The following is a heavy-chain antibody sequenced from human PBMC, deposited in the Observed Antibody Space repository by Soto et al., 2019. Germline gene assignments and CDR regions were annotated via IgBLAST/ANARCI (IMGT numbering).Heavy chain of an antibody. V-gene: IGHV4-61*01. CDR2: IYFTGST. CDR3: TRGPPRVQWFDP. J-gene: IGHJ5*02. Sequence: SETLSLTCAVSGGAVSSGTYYWSWIRQPPGKGLEWIGHIYFTGSTNYNPSLKSRVTMSLDTSRNQFSLKLSSVTAADTAVYYCTRGPPRVQWFDPWGLGTLVTVSS. CDR1: GGAVSSGTYY.